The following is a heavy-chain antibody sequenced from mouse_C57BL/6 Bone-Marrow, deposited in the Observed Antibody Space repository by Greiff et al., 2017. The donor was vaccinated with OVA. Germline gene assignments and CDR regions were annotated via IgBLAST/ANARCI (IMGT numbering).Heavy chain of an antibody. J-gene: IGHJ1*03. CDR1: GFTFSDYY. Sequence: EVKVVESEGGLVQPGSSMKLSCTASGFTFSDYYMAWVRQVPEKGLEWVANINYDGSSTYYLDSLKSRFIISRDNAKNILYLQMSSLKSEDTATYYCARGARFWYFDVWGTGTTGTVSS. CDR2: INYDGSST. CDR3: ARGARFWYFDV. D-gene: IGHD3-1*01. V-gene: IGHV5-16*01.